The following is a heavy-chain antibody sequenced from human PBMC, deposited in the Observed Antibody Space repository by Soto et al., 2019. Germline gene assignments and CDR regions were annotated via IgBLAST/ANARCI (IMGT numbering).Heavy chain of an antibody. V-gene: IGHV3-48*01. J-gene: IGHJ4*02. CDR2: SSSSSRTI. CDR3: ARDSPPIDY. CDR1: GFTFSSYS. Sequence: EVQLVESGGGLVQPGGSLRLSCAASGFTFSSYSMNWVRQAPGKGLEWVSYSSSSSRTIYYADSVKGRFTISRDNAKNSLCLQMNSLRAEDTAVYYSARDSPPIDYWGQGTLVTVSS.